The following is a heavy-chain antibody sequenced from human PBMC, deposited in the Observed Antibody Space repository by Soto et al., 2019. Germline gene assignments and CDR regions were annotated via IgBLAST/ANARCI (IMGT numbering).Heavy chain of an antibody. D-gene: IGHD3-16*01. CDR3: ARWGTTGGFDL. CDR2: TSYDGNNK. J-gene: IGHJ4*02. V-gene: IGHV3-30*19. CDR1: GFRFKSFV. Sequence: QVQLVESGGGVVQPGTSLRLSCAASGFRFKSFVMHWVRQAPGKGLEWVAFTSYDGNNKDDGDSVKGRFTVSRDNSQNTLHLQMDFLRPEETAFYYCARWGTTGGFDLWGQGTLVSVSS.